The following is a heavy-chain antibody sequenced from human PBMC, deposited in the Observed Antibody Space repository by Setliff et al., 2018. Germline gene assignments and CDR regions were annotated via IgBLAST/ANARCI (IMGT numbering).Heavy chain of an antibody. D-gene: IGHD6-13*01. CDR3: ARAKMEGSGKAQAGMDV. J-gene: IGHJ6*04. Sequence: GGSLRLSCAASGFTFYNYLMHWVRQAPGKGLVWVSRIKSDGSASSYADSVKGRFTISRDNAKRTLFLQMDSLRAEDTAVYYCARAKMEGSGKAQAGMDVWGKGTTVTVSS. V-gene: IGHV3-74*01. CDR2: IKSDGSAS. CDR1: GFTFYNYL.